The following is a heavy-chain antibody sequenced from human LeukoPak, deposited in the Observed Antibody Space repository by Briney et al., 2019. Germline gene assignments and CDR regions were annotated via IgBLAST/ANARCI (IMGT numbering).Heavy chain of an antibody. D-gene: IGHD3-3*01. CDR2: IYYSGST. Sequence: PSETLSLTCTVSGGSISSYYWSWIRQPPGKGLEWIGYIYYSGSTNYNPSLKSRVTISVDTSKNQFSLKLSSVTAADTAVYYCARGRTIFGVLKLCGEFDYWGQGTLVTVSS. CDR3: ARGRTIFGVLKLCGEFDY. V-gene: IGHV4-59*01. J-gene: IGHJ4*02. CDR1: GGSISSYY.